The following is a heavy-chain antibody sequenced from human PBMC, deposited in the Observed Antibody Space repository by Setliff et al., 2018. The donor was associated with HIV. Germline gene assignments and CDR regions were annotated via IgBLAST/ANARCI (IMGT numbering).Heavy chain of an antibody. CDR2: ISSSGSYI. CDR1: GFTFITST. J-gene: IGHJ4*02. V-gene: IGHV3-21*01. D-gene: IGHD6-19*01. Sequence: PGGSLRLSCAVSGFTFITSTMNWVRQAPGKGLEWVASISSSGSYIHYRDSVKGRFSISRDNARNSLYLEMSNLRVEDTALYYCAAVFTAVPGRSLDYWGQGILVTVSS. CDR3: AAVFTAVPGRSLDY.